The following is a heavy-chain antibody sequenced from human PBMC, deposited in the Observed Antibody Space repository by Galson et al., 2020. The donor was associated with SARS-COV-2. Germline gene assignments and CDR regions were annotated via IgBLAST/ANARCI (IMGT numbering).Heavy chain of an antibody. CDR3: ARVTYYDSSGYWEDY. V-gene: IGHV1-69*13. Sequence: SVKVYCKASGGTFSSYAIRRVRHAPGQGPEWMGGIIPIFGTANYAQEFQGRVTITADESTSTAYMELSSLRSEDTAVYYCARVTYYDSSGYWEDYWGQGTLVTVSS. CDR2: IIPIFGTA. CDR1: GGTFSSYA. D-gene: IGHD3-22*01. J-gene: IGHJ4*02.